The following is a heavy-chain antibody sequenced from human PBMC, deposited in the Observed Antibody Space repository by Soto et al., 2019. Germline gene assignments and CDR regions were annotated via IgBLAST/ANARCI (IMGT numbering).Heavy chain of an antibody. Sequence: EVQLLESGGGLVQPGGSLRLSCAVSGFTFSSHAMSWVRQAPGKGLECVSSITGSGDSTYYADSVKGRFTISRDKSKSTLYLQRRCLGAEGAAVYCCAKDLQFSGWLSAQTFDYWGQGTQVTVSS. J-gene: IGHJ4*02. V-gene: IGHV3-23*01. CDR3: AKDLQFSGWLSAQTFDY. D-gene: IGHD6-19*01. CDR2: ITGSGDST. CDR1: GFTFSSHA.